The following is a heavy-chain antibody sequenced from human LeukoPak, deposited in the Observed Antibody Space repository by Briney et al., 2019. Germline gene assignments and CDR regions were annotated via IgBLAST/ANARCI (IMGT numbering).Heavy chain of an antibody. J-gene: IGHJ6*03. CDR2: LLYDGNTK. Sequence: PGGSLRLSCAASGFIFNHHAMHWVRQAPGKGLEWVAALLYDGNTKHYADSVKGRFTISRDISKNTFYLQMNSLTAEDTAVYYCARDHRPEIQYYYMDVWGKGTTVAVSS. V-gene: IGHV3-33*01. CDR1: GFIFNHHA. D-gene: IGHD1-14*01. CDR3: ARDHRPEIQYYYMDV.